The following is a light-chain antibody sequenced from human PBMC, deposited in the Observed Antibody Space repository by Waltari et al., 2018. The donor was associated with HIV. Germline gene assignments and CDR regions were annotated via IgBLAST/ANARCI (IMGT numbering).Light chain of an antibody. J-gene: IGKJ3*01. CDR2: GAT. CDR3: QQSNSLPLT. Sequence: DIPLTQSPSFVSASVGDEVTITCRASQGISDWVAWYKLQPNKAPKLLIFGATRLHTGVPSRFSGWGHGTNFSLTIGRLQTEDFATYFCQQSNSLPLTFGPGTQVDAK. CDR1: QGISDW. V-gene: IGKV1-12*01.